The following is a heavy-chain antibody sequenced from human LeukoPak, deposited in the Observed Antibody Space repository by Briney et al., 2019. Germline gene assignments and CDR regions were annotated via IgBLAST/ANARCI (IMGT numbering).Heavy chain of an antibody. D-gene: IGHD1-1*01. Sequence: GGSLRLSCVASRFTFSACGMHWVRQAPGKGLEWVAAISFDGSHKYYADSVKGRFTISRDNSVNTLYLQMNSLRAEDTAVYYCAKGTAVDRQYFENWGQGTLVTVSS. J-gene: IGHJ4*02. V-gene: IGHV3-30*18. CDR3: AKGTAVDRQYFEN. CDR1: RFTFSACG. CDR2: ISFDGSHK.